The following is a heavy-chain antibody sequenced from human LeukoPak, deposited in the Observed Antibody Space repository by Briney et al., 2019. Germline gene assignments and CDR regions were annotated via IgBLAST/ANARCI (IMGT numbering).Heavy chain of an antibody. CDR2: ITHSGST. V-gene: IGHV4-34*01. D-gene: IGHD3-22*01. Sequence: SETLSLTCAVYGGSFSGYYWSWIRQPPGKGLEWIGEITHSGSTNYNPSLKSRVTISVDTSKNQFSLKLSSVTAADTAVYYCARRSYYYDSSGYYVYYFDYWGQGTLVTVSS. J-gene: IGHJ4*02. CDR1: GGSFSGYY. CDR3: ARRSYYYDSSGYYVYYFDY.